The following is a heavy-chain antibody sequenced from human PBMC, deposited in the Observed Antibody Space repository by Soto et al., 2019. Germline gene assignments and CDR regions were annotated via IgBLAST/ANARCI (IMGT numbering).Heavy chain of an antibody. J-gene: IGHJ4*02. V-gene: IGHV3-30*18. Sequence: GGSLRLSCAASGFTFSSYGMHWVRQAPGKGLEWVAVISYDGSNKYYADSVKGRFTISRDNSKNTLYLQMNSLRAEDTAVYYCAKEALFDYWGQGTLVTVSS. CDR1: GFTFSSYG. CDR3: AKEALFDY. CDR2: ISYDGSNK.